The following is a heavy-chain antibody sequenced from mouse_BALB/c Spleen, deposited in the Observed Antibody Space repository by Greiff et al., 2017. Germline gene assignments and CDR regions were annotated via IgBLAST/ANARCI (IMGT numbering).Heavy chain of an antibody. CDR1: GFTFSSFG. CDR2: ISSGSSTI. V-gene: IGHV5-17*02. CDR3: ARGDYGNYGAMDY. D-gene: IGHD2-1*01. J-gene: IGHJ4*01. Sequence: EVKLQESGGGLVQPGGSRKLSCAASGFTFSSFGMHWVRQAPEKGLEWVAYISSGSSTIYYADTVKGRFTISRDNPKNTLFLQMTSLRSEDTAMYYCARGDYGNYGAMDYWGQGTSVTVSS.